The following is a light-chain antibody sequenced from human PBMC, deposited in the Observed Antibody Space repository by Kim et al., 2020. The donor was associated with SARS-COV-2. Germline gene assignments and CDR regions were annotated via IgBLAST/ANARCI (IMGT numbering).Light chain of an antibody. CDR2: QDS. CDR3: QAWDSSTDVV. V-gene: IGLV3-1*01. Sequence: VSPGQTASITCSGDKLGNKYPCWYQQKPGQSPLLVIYQDSKRPSGIPERFSGSNSGNAATLTISGTQAMDEADYYCQAWDSSTDVVFGGGTQLTVL. CDR1: KLGNKY. J-gene: IGLJ2*01.